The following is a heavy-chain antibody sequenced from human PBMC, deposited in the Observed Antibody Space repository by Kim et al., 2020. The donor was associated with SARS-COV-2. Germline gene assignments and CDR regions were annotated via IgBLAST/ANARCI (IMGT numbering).Heavy chain of an antibody. CDR3: IGSRTSQSSYIDV. Sequence: GGSLRLSCVGSGFTFDDFAMHWVRQAPGKGLEWVAATSWNGGNSGYADSVKGRFTISRDNTKNTLYLQMTMLRDEDTVFYFCIGSRTSQSSYIDVCGKGT. J-gene: IGHJ6*03. CDR2: TSWNGGNS. CDR1: GFTFDDFA. V-gene: IGHV3-9*01. D-gene: IGHD1-1*01.